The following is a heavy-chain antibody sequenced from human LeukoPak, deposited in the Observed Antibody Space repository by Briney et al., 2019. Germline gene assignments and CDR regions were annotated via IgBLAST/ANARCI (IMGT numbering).Heavy chain of an antibody. CDR3: AVVHSSGYPLRY. CDR2: IIPILGIA. J-gene: IGHJ4*02. V-gene: IGHV1-69*04. D-gene: IGHD6-19*01. CDR1: GGTFSSYA. Sequence: SVKVSCKASGGTFSSYAISWVRQAPGQGLEWMGRIIPILGIANYAQKFQGRVTITADKSTSTAYMELSSLRFEDTAVYYCAVVHSSGYPLRYWGQGTLVTVSS.